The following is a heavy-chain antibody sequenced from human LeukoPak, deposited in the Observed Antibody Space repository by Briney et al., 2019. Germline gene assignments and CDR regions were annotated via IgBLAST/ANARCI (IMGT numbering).Heavy chain of an antibody. J-gene: IGHJ4*02. CDR3: ARVPPHYYDSSGYYPGYYFDY. CDR1: GGTFSSYA. Sequence: GSSVKVSCKDSGGTFSSYAISWVRQAPGQGLEWMGGIIPIFGTANYAQKFQGRVTITADESTSTAYMELSSLRSEDTAVYYCARVPPHYYDSSGYYPGYYFDYWGQGTLVTVSS. CDR2: IIPIFGTA. D-gene: IGHD3-22*01. V-gene: IGHV1-69*13.